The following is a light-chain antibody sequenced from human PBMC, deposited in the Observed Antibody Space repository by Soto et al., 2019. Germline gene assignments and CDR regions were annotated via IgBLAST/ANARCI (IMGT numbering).Light chain of an antibody. CDR1: QGISSY. J-gene: IGKJ1*01. CDR3: QQLNSYPWT. Sequence: DIQLTQSPSFLSASVGDRVTITCRARQGISSYLAWYQQKPGKVPKLLIYAASTLQSGVPSRFSGSGSGTEFTLTISSLQPEDCATYYCQQLNSYPWTFGQGTKVEIK. CDR2: AAS. V-gene: IGKV1-9*01.